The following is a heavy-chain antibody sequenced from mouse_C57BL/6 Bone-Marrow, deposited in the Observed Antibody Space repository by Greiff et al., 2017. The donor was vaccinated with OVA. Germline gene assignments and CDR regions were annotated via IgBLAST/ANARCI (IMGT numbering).Heavy chain of an antibody. CDR1: GFSFNTYA. CDR2: IRSKSNNYAT. V-gene: IGHV10-1*01. CDR3: VRHGLLRNWYVDV. J-gene: IGHJ1*03. Sequence: EVQLQESGGGLVQPKGSLKLSCAASGFSFNTYAMNWVRQAPGKGLEWVARIRSKSNNYATYYADSVKDRFTISRDDSESMLYLQMNNLKTEDTAMYYCVRHGLLRNWYVDVWGTGTTVTVSS. D-gene: IGHD1-1*01.